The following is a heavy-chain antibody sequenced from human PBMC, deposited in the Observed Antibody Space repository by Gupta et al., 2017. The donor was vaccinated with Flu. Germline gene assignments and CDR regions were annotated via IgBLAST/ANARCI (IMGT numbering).Heavy chain of an antibody. CDR3: ASAIDYGGNSVFDY. J-gene: IGHJ4*02. CDR1: GFTFDDYA. Sequence: EVQLVESGGGLVQPGRSLRLSCAASGFTFDDYAMHWVRQAPGNGMEWVSGISWNSGSIGYADSVKVRFTISRDNAKNSLYLQMNSLRAEDTALYYCASAIDYGGNSVFDYWGQGTLVTVSS. V-gene: IGHV3-9*01. CDR2: ISWNSGSI. D-gene: IGHD4-23*01.